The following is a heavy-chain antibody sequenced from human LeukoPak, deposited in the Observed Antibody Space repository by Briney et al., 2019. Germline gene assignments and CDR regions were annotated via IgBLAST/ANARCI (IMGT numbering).Heavy chain of an antibody. J-gene: IGHJ6*03. CDR3: AKVLSRYYYYYMDV. CDR2: IWYDGSNK. V-gene: IGHV3-33*06. Sequence: GGSLRLSCAASGFTFSSYGVHWVRQAPGKGLEGAAVIWYDGSNKYYADSVKGRFTISRDNSKNTLYLQMNSLRAEDTAVYYCAKVLSRYYYYYMDVWGKGTTVTVSS. CDR1: GFTFSSYG.